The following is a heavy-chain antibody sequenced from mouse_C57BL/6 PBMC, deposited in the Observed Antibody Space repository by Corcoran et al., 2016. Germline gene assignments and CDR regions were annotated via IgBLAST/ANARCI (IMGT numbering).Heavy chain of an antibody. Sequence: QVQLKQSGAELVRPGASVKLSCKASGYTFTDYYINWVKQRPGRGLEWIARIYPGSGNTYYNEKFKGKATLTAEKSSSTAYMQLSSLTSEDSAVYFCAIDGYYVNFDVWGTGTTVTVSS. J-gene: IGHJ1*03. D-gene: IGHD2-3*01. CDR3: AIDGYYVNFDV. V-gene: IGHV1-76*01. CDR2: IYPGSGNT. CDR1: GYTFTDYY.